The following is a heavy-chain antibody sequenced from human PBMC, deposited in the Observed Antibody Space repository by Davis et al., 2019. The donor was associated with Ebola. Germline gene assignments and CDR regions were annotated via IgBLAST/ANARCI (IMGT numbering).Heavy chain of an antibody. CDR2: TSYDGSKK. CDR3: ARDGFYYGYSGSVAYYYYMDV. CDR1: GFTFTNYG. J-gene: IGHJ6*03. Sequence: GESLKISCAASGFTFTNYGMHWVRQAPGKGLEWVAVTSYDGSKKYYAESVKGRFAISRDNSKNTVSLQMNSLRAEDTAVYYCARDGFYYGYSGSVAYYYYMDVWGEGTTVTVSS. V-gene: IGHV3-30*03. D-gene: IGHD5-12*01.